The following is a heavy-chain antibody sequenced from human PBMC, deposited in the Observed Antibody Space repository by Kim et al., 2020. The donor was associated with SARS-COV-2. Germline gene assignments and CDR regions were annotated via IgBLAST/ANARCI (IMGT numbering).Heavy chain of an antibody. Sequence: ASVKVSCKASGYTFTGYYMHWVRQAPGQGLEWMGWINPNSGGTNYAQKFQGWVTMTRDTSISTAYMELSRLRSDDTAVYYCARALDYVWGSYRLTNFDYWGQGTLVTVSS. CDR2: INPNSGGT. V-gene: IGHV1-2*04. CDR3: ARALDYVWGSYRLTNFDY. D-gene: IGHD3-16*02. J-gene: IGHJ4*02. CDR1: GYTFTGYY.